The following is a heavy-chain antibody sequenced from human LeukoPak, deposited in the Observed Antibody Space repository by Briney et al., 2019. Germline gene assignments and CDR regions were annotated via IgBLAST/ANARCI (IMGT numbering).Heavy chain of an antibody. V-gene: IGHV4-59*08. CDR2: FSHSGTT. CDR1: GYSMRSYY. D-gene: IGHD3-22*01. J-gene: IGHJ4*02. Sequence: PSETVSLTCTVSGYSMRSYYWSWLRQPPGKGLEWIAYFSHSGTTNYNPSLKSRVIISVDTSNHQFSLTLRSVTAADTAVYYCARHLDYDSGGYFYPYFDDWGQGTLVTVSS. CDR3: ARHLDYDSGGYFYPYFDD.